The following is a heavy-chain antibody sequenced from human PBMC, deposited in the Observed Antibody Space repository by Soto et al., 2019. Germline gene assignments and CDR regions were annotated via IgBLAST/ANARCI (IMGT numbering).Heavy chain of an antibody. Sequence: QVQLQQWGAGLLKPSETLSLTCAVYGGSFSGYYWSWIRQPPGKGLEWIGEINHSGSTNYNPSLKSRIDLSVDTSKNQFSLKLISVTGADTTVTFCARVHNWYLQPYFDCWGQGTLVTVYS. CDR3: ARVHNWYLQPYFDC. CDR2: INHSGST. D-gene: IGHD1-1*01. V-gene: IGHV4-34*01. CDR1: GGSFSGYY. J-gene: IGHJ4*02.